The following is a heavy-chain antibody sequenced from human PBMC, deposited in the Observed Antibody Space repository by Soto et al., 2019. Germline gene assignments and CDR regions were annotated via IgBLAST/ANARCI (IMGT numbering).Heavy chain of an antibody. V-gene: IGHV1-18*01. J-gene: IGHJ4*02. CDR2: VNAYNGNT. CDR1: GYTFTSYG. Sequence: GASVKVSCKDSGYTFTSYGISWVRQAPGQGLEWMGWVNAYNGNTNYAQKFQGRVTMTTDTSTSTAYMELRSLRSDDTAVYYCAREAVSGRTGFDYWGQGTLVTVSS. D-gene: IGHD6-19*01. CDR3: AREAVSGRTGFDY.